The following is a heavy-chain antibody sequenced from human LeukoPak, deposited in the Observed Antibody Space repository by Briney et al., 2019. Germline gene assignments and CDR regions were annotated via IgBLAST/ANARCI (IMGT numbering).Heavy chain of an antibody. V-gene: IGHV3-48*01. J-gene: IGHJ4*02. CDR1: GFTFSSYS. D-gene: IGHD4-23*01. CDR2: ISSSSSTI. CDR3: ARDRRSPTVVGFDY. Sequence: GGSLRLSCAASGFTFSSYSMNWVRQAPGKGLEWVSYISSSSSTIYYADSVKGRFTISRDNAKNSLYLQMNSLRAEDTAVYYCARDRRSPTVVGFDYWGQGTLVTVSS.